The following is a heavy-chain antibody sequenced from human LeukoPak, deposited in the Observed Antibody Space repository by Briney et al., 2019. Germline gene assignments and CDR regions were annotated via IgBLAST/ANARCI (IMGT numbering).Heavy chain of an antibody. J-gene: IGHJ4*02. CDR3: GRGREEAASFRF. V-gene: IGHV4-34*01. D-gene: IGHD6-25*01. CDR1: GGSFSGYS. CDR2: IDHGGSA. Sequence: SETLSLTCAVYGGSFSGYSWNWIRQPPGKGLEWIGEIDHGGSANYNPSLKSRVTISVDTSKNQFSLRLSSLTAADTAVYYCGRGREEAASFRFWGKGTL.